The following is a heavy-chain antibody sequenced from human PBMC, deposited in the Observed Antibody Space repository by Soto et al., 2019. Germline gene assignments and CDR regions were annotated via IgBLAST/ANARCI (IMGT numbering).Heavy chain of an antibody. V-gene: IGHV3-23*01. D-gene: IGHD6-19*01. Sequence: EVQLLESGGGLVQPGGSLRLSCAASGFTFSSYAMSWVRQAPGKGLEWVSAISGSGGSTYYADSVKGRFTISRDNSKNTLYLHMNSLSSEDTAVYYCAKEYSSGWYAYWGQGTLVTVSS. CDR2: ISGSGGST. CDR1: GFTFSSYA. CDR3: AKEYSSGWYAY. J-gene: IGHJ4*02.